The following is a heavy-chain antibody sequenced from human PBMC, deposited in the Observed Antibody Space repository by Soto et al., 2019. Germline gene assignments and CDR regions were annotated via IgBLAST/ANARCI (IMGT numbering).Heavy chain of an antibody. CDR1: ARSIASGGFD. CDR3: AASCVGCGGFNYYGMDV. V-gene: IGHV4-31*03. D-gene: IGHD2-21*01. Sequence: PSETRSLTCPLAARSIASGGFDWAWTRHHPGKGLEWIGYIYYSWSTYYNPSLKSRVTISVDTSKNQFSLKLSSVTAADTAVYYCAASCVGCGGFNYYGMDVWGQGTTVT. CDR2: IYYSWST. J-gene: IGHJ6*02.